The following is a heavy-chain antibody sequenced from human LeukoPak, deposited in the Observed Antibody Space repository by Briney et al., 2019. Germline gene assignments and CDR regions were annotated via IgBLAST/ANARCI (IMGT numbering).Heavy chain of an antibody. CDR3: AKDAGSYEGDY. J-gene: IGHJ4*02. CDR1: GGTFSSYA. Sequence: SVKVSCKASGGTFSSYAISWVRQAPGQGREWMGRIIPIFGTANYAQKFQGRVTITADKSTSTAYMELSSLRSEDTAVYYCAKDAGSYEGDYWGQGTLVTVSS. CDR2: IIPIFGTA. D-gene: IGHD1-26*01. V-gene: IGHV1-69*06.